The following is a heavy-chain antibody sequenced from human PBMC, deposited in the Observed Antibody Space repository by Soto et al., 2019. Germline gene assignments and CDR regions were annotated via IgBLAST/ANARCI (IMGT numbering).Heavy chain of an antibody. CDR3: ARDPKTSVGQHWAFNSCDS. CDR1: GFSFSISP. D-gene: IGHD7-27*01. Sequence: QVQLVESGGGVVQPGRSLRLSCAASGFSFSISPMHWVRQAPGKGPEWVALISYDGTNKFYADSVKGRFTISRDNSKSTLFLQVDSLRPEDAAVYYCARDPKTSVGQHWAFNSCDSWGQGTLVSVSS. V-gene: IGHV3-30-3*01. J-gene: IGHJ5*01. CDR2: ISYDGTNK.